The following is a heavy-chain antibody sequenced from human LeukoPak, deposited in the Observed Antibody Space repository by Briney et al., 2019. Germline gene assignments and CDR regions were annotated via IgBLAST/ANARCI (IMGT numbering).Heavy chain of an antibody. V-gene: IGHV3-53*01. CDR3: ARDPGYSYGYDY. J-gene: IGHJ4*02. D-gene: IGHD5-18*01. CDR1: GFTFDDYG. CDR2: IYSGGST. Sequence: PGGSLRLSCAASGFTFDDYGMSWVRQAPGKGLEWVSVIYSGGSTYYADSVKGRFTISRDNSKNTLYLQMNSLRAEDTAVYYCARDPGYSYGYDYWGQGTLVTVSS.